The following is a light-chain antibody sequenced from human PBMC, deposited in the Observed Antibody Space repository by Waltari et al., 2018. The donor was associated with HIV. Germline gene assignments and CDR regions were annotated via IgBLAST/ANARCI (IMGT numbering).Light chain of an antibody. CDR3: QQYNNWPPLS. V-gene: IGKV3-15*01. CDR2: GAS. CDR1: QNVNHN. Sequence: DIVLTQSPATLSVSPGEKATLSCRASQNVNHNLAWYQQKPGQAPRLLIYGASTRATGIPDRFSGSGSGTEFTLTISSLQSEDFVLYYCQQYNNWPPLSFGGGTKVEFK. J-gene: IGKJ4*01.